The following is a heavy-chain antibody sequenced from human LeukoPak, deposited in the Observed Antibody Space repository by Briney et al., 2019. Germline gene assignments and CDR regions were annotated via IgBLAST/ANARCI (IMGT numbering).Heavy chain of an antibody. V-gene: IGHV4-39*01. Sequence: SETLSLTCTVSDGSISSSGYCWGWIRQPPGKGLEWIGSIYYSGSTYYNPSLKSRVTISVDMSKNQFSLKLTSVTAADTAVYYCARRGCGDQPFDYWGQGTLVTVSS. D-gene: IGHD4-17*01. J-gene: IGHJ4*02. CDR2: IYYSGST. CDR1: DGSISSSGYC. CDR3: ARRGCGDQPFDY.